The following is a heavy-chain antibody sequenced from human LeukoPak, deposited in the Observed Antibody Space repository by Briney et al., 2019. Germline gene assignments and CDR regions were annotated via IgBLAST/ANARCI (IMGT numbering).Heavy chain of an antibody. Sequence: GESLRISCKGSGYSFTSYWISWVRQMPGKGLEWMGRTDPSDSYTNYSPSFQGHVTISADKSISTAYLQWSSLKASDTAMYYCARSAAIVVVPAASHWYFDLWGRGTLVTVSS. D-gene: IGHD2-2*01. CDR3: ARSAAIVVVPAASHWYFDL. CDR1: GYSFTSYW. J-gene: IGHJ2*01. CDR2: TDPSDSYT. V-gene: IGHV5-10-1*01.